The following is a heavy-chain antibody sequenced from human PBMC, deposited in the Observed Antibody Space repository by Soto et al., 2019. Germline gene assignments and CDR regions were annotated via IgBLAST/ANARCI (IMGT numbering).Heavy chain of an antibody. Sequence: PSETLSLTCAVYGGSFSGYYWSWIRQPPGKGLEWIGEINHSGSTNYNPSLKSRVTISVDTSKNQFSLKLSSVTAADTAVYYCARGRDTRRDYYYMDVWGKGTTVTVSS. D-gene: IGHD5-18*01. CDR3: ARGRDTRRDYYYMDV. CDR1: GGSFSGYY. V-gene: IGHV4-34*01. J-gene: IGHJ6*03. CDR2: INHSGST.